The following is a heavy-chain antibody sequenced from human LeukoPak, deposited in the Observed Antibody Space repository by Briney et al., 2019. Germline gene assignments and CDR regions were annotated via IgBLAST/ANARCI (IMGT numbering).Heavy chain of an antibody. V-gene: IGHV3-30*18. CDR1: GFTFSRYG. Sequence: GGSLRLSCAASGFTFSRYGLHWVRQAPGRGLEWVTVIANDGKDKKYADSVKGRFTISRDNSKSTLYLQMNSLRAEDTGVYYCAKDQQVGAAAYYFDSWGQGTLVTVSS. D-gene: IGHD2-2*01. CDR2: IANDGKDK. J-gene: IGHJ4*02. CDR3: AKDQQVGAAAYYFDS.